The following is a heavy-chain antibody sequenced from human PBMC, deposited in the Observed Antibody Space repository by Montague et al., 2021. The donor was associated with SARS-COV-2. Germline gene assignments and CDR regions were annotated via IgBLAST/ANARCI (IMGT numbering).Heavy chain of an antibody. Sequence: SLRLSRAASGFSFSSRGMSWVRQVPGKGLEWVATVEQDGSESHYVDSVKGRFTISRDNAKSSAYLQMSSLRVEDTAVYFCARDHYGSEDYWGQGILVTVSS. CDR3: ARDHYGSEDY. D-gene: IGHD3-10*01. CDR2: VEQDGSES. CDR1: GFSFSSRG. V-gene: IGHV3-7*01. J-gene: IGHJ4*02.